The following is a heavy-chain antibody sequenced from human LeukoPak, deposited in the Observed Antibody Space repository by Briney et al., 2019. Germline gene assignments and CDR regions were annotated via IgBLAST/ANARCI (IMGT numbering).Heavy chain of an antibody. CDR3: ARVWFDYSYMDV. V-gene: IGHV4-4*02. CDR2: IHHSGST. J-gene: IGHJ6*03. CDR1: GDSFSNTNW. D-gene: IGHD3-10*01. Sequence: QVQLQESGPGLVKPSETLSLTCAVSGDSFSNTNWWTWVRQPPGKGLEWIGEIHHSGSTNYNPSLKSRVTISIDKSKKQFSLKLSSVTAADTAVYYCARVWFDYSYMDVWGKGTTVTVSS.